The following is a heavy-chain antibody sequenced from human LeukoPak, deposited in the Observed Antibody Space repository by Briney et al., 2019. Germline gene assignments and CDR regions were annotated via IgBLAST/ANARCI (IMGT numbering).Heavy chain of an antibody. D-gene: IGHD3-3*01. Sequence: GGSLRLSCAASGFTFSSYAMHWVRQAPGKWLEWVAVISYDGSNKYYADSVKGRFTISRDNSKNTLYLQMNSLRAEDTAVYYCARGPPRKFLEWLLPPADYWGQGTLVTVSS. CDR2: ISYDGSNK. J-gene: IGHJ4*02. CDR3: ARGPPRKFLEWLLPPADY. V-gene: IGHV3-30*04. CDR1: GFTFSSYA.